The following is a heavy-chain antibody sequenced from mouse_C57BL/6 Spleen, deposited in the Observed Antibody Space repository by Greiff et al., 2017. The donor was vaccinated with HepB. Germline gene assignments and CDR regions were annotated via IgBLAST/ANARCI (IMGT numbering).Heavy chain of an antibody. J-gene: IGHJ1*03. V-gene: IGHV1-26*01. Sequence: EVQLQQSGPELVKPGASVKISCKASGYTFTDYYMNWVKQSHGKSLEWIGDINPNNGGTSYNQKFKGKATLTVDKSSSTAYMELRSLTSEDSAVYYCARIGPYYSIWYFDVWGTGTTVTVSS. CDR2: INPNNGGT. D-gene: IGHD2-5*01. CDR1: GYTFTDYY. CDR3: ARIGPYYSIWYFDV.